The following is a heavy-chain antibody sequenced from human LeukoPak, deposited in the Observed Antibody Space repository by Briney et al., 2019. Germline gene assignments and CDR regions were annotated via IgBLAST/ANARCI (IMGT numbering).Heavy chain of an antibody. CDR3: AISSRGDFYI. CDR1: GGSICSGGYY. J-gene: IGHJ3*02. CDR2: IYYSGST. V-gene: IGHV4-31*03. Sequence: SQTLSLTSTVSGGSICSGGYYWRWIRQHPGKGLEWIGYIYYSGSTYYNPTLKSRVTISVDTSTIQLYLKLSSVTAADTAVYYCAISSRGDFYIWGQGTIVTVSA. D-gene: IGHD2-2*01.